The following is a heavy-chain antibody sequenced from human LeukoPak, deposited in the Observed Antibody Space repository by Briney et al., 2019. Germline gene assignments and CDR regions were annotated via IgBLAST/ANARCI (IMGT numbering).Heavy chain of an antibody. CDR3: ARGLRYYYDSSVKFDY. J-gene: IGHJ4*02. CDR2: INHSGST. D-gene: IGHD3-22*01. CDR1: GGSFSGYY. V-gene: IGHV4-34*01. Sequence: PSETLSLTCAVYGGSFSGYYWNWIRQPPGKGLEWIGEINHSGSTNYNPSLKSRVTMSVDTSKNQFSLKLSSVTAADTAVYYCARGLRYYYDSSVKFDYWGQGTLVTVSS.